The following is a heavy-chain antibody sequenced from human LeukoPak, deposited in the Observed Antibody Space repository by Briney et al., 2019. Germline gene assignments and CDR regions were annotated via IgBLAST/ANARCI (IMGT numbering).Heavy chain of an antibody. V-gene: IGHV3-30-3*01. CDR3: ARDAIHYDFWSGFDY. CDR1: GFTFNDCA. CDR2: ISYDGSNK. J-gene: IGHJ4*02. D-gene: IGHD3-3*01. Sequence: GGSLRLSCAASGFTFNDCALHWVRLAPGKGLEWVAVISYDGSNKYYADSVKGRFTISRDNSKNTLYLQMNSLRAEDTAVYYCARDAIHYDFWSGFDYWGQGTLVTVSS.